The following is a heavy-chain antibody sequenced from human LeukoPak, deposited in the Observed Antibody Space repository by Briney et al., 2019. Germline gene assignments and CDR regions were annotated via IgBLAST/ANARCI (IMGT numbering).Heavy chain of an antibody. J-gene: IGHJ4*02. CDR3: ARVYDSDFDY. V-gene: IGHV1-46*01. D-gene: IGHD3-22*01. Sequence: ASVKVSCKASGYTFTSYDINWVRQATGQGLEWMGIINPSGGSTSSAQKFQGRVTMTRDTSTSTVYMELSSLRSEDTAVYYCARVYDSDFDYWGQGTLVTASS. CDR2: INPSGGST. CDR1: GYTFTSYD.